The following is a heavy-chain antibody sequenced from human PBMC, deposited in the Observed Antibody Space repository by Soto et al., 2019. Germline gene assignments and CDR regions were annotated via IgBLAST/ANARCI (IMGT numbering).Heavy chain of an antibody. D-gene: IGHD1-26*01. Sequence: QVQLQQSEPGLVKPSQTLSLTCAISGDSVSSSSVTWNWIRQSPSRGLDWLGRTYYRCKWYNDYAESVKSRITINPDSSKNQFSLHLNSVTPEDTPVYYCIRLIGNSWLDLWGEGTLVTVSS. CDR2: TYYRCKWYN. CDR1: GDSVSSSSVT. CDR3: IRLIGNSWLDL. J-gene: IGHJ5*01. V-gene: IGHV6-1*01.